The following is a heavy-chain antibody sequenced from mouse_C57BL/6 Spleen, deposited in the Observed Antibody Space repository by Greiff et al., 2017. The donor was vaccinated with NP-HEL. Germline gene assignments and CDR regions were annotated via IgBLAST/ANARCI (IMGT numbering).Heavy chain of an antibody. D-gene: IGHD3-2*02. Sequence: EVKLMESGGGLVKPGGSLKLSCAASGFTFSDYGMHWVRQAPEKGLEWVAYISSCSSTIYYADTVKGRFTISRDNAKNTLFLQMTSLRSEDTAMYYCARPTAQALAYAMDYWGQGTSVTVSS. CDR1: GFTFSDYG. CDR2: ISSCSSTI. V-gene: IGHV5-17*01. J-gene: IGHJ4*01. CDR3: ARPTAQALAYAMDY.